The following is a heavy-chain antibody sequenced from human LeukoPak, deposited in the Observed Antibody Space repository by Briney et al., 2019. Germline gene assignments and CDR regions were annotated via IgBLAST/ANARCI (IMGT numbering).Heavy chain of an antibody. D-gene: IGHD3-9*01. Sequence: SETLSLTCSLSVGPMYRYYWSCMRRSREKAGEGIGYISYSGNTNYTPSVKSRVTISVDTSKNQFSLKLSSVTAADTAVYYCARLLVDYDVLTRQAGGREFDYWGQGTLVTVSS. V-gene: IGHV4-59*08. J-gene: IGHJ4*02. CDR2: ISYSGNT. CDR1: VGPMYRYY. CDR3: ARLLVDYDVLTRQAGGREFDY.